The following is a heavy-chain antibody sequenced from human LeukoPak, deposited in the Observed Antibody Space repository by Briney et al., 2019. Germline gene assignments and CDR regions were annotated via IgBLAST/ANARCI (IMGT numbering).Heavy chain of an antibody. D-gene: IGHD6-19*01. CDR3: ARWYSSGWAFDY. CDR2: IYYIGST. Sequence: AETLSLTCTVSGGSISSYYWSWIRQPPGKGLEWIGYIYYIGSTNYNPSLKSRVTISVDTSKNQFSLKLSSVTAADTAVYYCARWYSSGWAFDYWGQGTLVTVPS. J-gene: IGHJ4*02. CDR1: GGSISSYY. V-gene: IGHV4-59*01.